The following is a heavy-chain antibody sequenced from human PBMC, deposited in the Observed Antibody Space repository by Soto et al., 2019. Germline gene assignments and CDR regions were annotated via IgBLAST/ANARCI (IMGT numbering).Heavy chain of an antibody. CDR3: ARGDLGYCSSTSCNGFWFDP. CDR2: ISSSGSTI. V-gene: IGHV3-11*01. D-gene: IGHD2-2*01. J-gene: IGHJ5*02. CDR1: GFTFSDYY. Sequence: GSLRLSWAAAGFTFSDYYMSWIRQAPGKGLGWISYISSSGSTIYYADSVKGRFTISRDNAKNSLYLQMNSLRAEDTAVYYCARGDLGYCSSTSCNGFWFDPWGQGTLVTVSS.